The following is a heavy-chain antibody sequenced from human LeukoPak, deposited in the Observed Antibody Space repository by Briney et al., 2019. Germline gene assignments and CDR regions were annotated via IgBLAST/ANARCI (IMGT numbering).Heavy chain of an antibody. D-gene: IGHD3-9*01. V-gene: IGHV1-18*01. Sequence: GASVKVSCKASGYTFTSYGISWVRQAPGQGLEWMGWISAYNGNTNYAQKLQGRVTMTTDTSTSTAYMELRSLRSDDTAVYYCARAYARLSRIFGVVHAVALDILTGYYPFWFDPWGQGTLVTVSS. J-gene: IGHJ5*02. CDR1: GYTFTSYG. CDR3: ARAYARLSRIFGVVHAVALDILTGYYPFWFDP. CDR2: ISAYNGNT.